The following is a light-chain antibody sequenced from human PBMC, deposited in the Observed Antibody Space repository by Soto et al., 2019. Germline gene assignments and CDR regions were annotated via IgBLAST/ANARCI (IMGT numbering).Light chain of an antibody. CDR2: GAS. V-gene: IGKV3D-20*02. Sequence: NVLTQSPGTLSLSPGERATLSCRASQSVSSSYLAWYQQKPGQAPRLLIYGASSRATGIPDRFSGSGSGTDFTLTISRLEPEDFAVYYCQQRSNWPPTLTFGRGTKVEIK. J-gene: IGKJ4*01. CDR1: QSVSSSY. CDR3: QQRSNWPPTLT.